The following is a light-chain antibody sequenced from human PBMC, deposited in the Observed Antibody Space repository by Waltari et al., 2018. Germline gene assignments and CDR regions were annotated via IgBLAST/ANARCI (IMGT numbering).Light chain of an antibody. CDR3: QHYNAYPWT. Sequence: DIQMTQSPSTLSASVGDRVTITCRASQSISDRLAWYQQKPGKSPKLLIYKASILEIGVPSRFGCSGSGTEFTLTISSLQPSDFATYYCQHYNAYPWTFGQGTKVEIK. CDR1: QSISDR. CDR2: KAS. J-gene: IGKJ1*01. V-gene: IGKV1-5*03.